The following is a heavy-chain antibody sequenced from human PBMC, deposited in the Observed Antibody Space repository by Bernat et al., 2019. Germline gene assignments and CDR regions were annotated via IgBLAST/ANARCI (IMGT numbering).Heavy chain of an antibody. CDR2: IYYSGSA. CDR3: AGVSDGNIGY. Sequence: QVQLQESGPGLVKPSQTLSLTCTVSGGSISSGGCYWSWIRQHPGKGLGWVGYIYYSGSAYSNPSLKSRVTISIDTSKNQFSLKLSSVTAADTAVYYWAGVSDGNIGYWGQGTLVTVSS. V-gene: IGHV4-31*03. D-gene: IGHD1/OR15-1a*01. J-gene: IGHJ4*02. CDR1: GGSISSGGCY.